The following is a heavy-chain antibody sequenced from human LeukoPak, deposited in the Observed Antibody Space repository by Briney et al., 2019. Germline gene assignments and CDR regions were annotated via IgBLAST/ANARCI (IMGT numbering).Heavy chain of an antibody. CDR2: VYYSGTT. CDR3: AREDPQTRVPEGMDV. D-gene: IGHD4/OR15-4a*01. CDR1: GGSISYYY. Sequence: SETLSFTCTVSGGSISYYYWSWIRQSRGKGLEWIGYVYYSGTTNYNPSLKSRVTISVDTSKNQFSLQLRSVTAADTAVYYCAREDPQTRVPEGMDVWGQGTTVTVSS. J-gene: IGHJ6*02. V-gene: IGHV4-59*01.